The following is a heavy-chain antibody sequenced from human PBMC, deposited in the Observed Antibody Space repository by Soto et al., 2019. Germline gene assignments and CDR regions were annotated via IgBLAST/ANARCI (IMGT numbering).Heavy chain of an antibody. J-gene: IGHJ6*02. CDR3: ARVSGREKYGMDV. V-gene: IGHV3-11*01. Sequence: QVQLVESGGGLVKPGGSLRLSCAASGFTFSDSYMSWIRQAPGKGLEWISYITFSCNTVYYADSLKGGCTISRDNAKNALYLPMTRLRAEETAVYYFARVSGREKYGMDVWGQGTKVTVSS. D-gene: IGHD1-26*01. CDR1: GFTFSDSY. CDR2: ITFSCNTV.